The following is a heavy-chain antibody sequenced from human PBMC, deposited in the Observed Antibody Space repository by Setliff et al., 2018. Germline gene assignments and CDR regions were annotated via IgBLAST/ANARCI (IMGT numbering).Heavy chain of an antibody. J-gene: IGHJ3*02. CDR1: GYSISSGYY. D-gene: IGHD3-10*01. Sequence: EPLSLTCAVSGYSISSGYYWAWIRQPPEKGLEWIGSIYRTGNTHYNPSLKXXXXXSXXXXXXXXXXXXXXXXXADTXXYXCARVPHIWFGELVTFDDAFDIWGQGT. CDR3: ARVPHIWFGELVTFDDAFDI. CDR2: IYRTGNT. V-gene: IGHV4-38-2*01.